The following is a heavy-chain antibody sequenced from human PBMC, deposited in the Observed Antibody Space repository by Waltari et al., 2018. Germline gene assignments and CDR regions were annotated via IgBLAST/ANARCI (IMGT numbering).Heavy chain of an antibody. D-gene: IGHD3-10*01. V-gene: IGHV4-59*11. CDR1: GGSISSHY. J-gene: IGHJ3*02. CDR3: AQVLYGSGSIDAFDI. CDR2: IYYSGST. Sequence: QVQLQESGPGLVKPSETLSLTCTVSGGSISSHYWSWIRQPPGKALEWIGYIYYSGSTNDDPSLRSRVTISVDTSKLQFSLKLCSVPAADTAVYYCAQVLYGSGSIDAFDIWGQGTMVTVSS.